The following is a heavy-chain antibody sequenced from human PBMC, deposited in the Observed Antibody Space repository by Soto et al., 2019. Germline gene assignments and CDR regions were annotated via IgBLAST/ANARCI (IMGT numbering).Heavy chain of an antibody. Sequence: QVQLVQSGAEVKKPGASVKVSCKASGYTFTSYGISWVRQAPGQGLEWMGWISAYNGNTNYAQKLQGRVTMTTDTSTSTAYMELRRLRSDDTAVYYCARDRRITMIVAVTDAFDIWGQGTMVTVSS. CDR2: ISAYNGNT. V-gene: IGHV1-18*01. CDR1: GYTFTSYG. J-gene: IGHJ3*02. D-gene: IGHD3-22*01. CDR3: ARDRRITMIVAVTDAFDI.